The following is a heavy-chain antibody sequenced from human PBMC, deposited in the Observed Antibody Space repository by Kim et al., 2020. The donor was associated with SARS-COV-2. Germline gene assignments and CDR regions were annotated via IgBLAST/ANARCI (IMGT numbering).Heavy chain of an antibody. CDR3: ARRRYYDSSGYYTGNAFDI. Sequence: SETLSLTCTVSGGSISSSSYYWGWIRQPPGKGLEWIGSIYYSGSTYYNPSLKSRVTISVDTSKNQFSLKLSSVTAADTAVYYCARRRYYDSSGYYTGNAFDIWGQGTMVTVSS. J-gene: IGHJ3*02. D-gene: IGHD3-22*01. V-gene: IGHV4-39*01. CDR2: IYYSGST. CDR1: GGSISSSSYY.